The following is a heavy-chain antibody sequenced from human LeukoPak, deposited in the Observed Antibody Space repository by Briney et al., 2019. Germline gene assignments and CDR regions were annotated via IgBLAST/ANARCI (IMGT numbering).Heavy chain of an antibody. CDR1: GFTFSNYA. D-gene: IGHD4-23*01. CDR2: ISESGGST. CDR3: AKNDGGRWPFDP. V-gene: IGHV3-23*01. J-gene: IGHJ5*02. Sequence: GGSLRLSCAASGFTFSNYAMSWVRQAPGKGLEWVSSISESGGSTYYADSVKGRFTISRDDSKSTLYLQMNNLRAEDTAVYYCAKNDGGRWPFDPWGQGTLVTVSS.